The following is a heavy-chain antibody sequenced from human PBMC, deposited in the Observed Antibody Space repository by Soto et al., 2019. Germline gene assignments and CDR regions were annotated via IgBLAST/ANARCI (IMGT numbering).Heavy chain of an antibody. J-gene: IGHJ4*02. V-gene: IGHV1-69*01. CDR3: ARSMGSYYYGSGSQMNAY. CDR2: IIPIFGTA. CDR1: GGTFSSYA. Sequence: QVQLVQSGAEVKKPGSSVKVSCKASGGTFSSYAISWVRQAPGQGLEWMGGIIPIFGTANYAQKFQGRVTITADESTSTSYMELSSLRSEDTAVYYCARSMGSYYYGSGSQMNAYWGQGTLVTVSS. D-gene: IGHD3-10*01.